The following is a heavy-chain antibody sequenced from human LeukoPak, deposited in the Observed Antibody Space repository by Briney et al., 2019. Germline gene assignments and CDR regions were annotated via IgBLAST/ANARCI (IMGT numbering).Heavy chain of an antibody. CDR3: ARNYGSGGVFDI. V-gene: IGHV4-59*01. J-gene: IGHJ3*02. Sequence: PSETLSLTCTVSGGSISSYYWSWIRQPPGKGLEWIGYIYYSGSTNYNPSHKSRVTISVDTSKNQFSLKLSSVTAADTAVYYCARNYGSGGVFDIWGQGTMVTVSS. CDR1: GGSISSYY. D-gene: IGHD3-10*01. CDR2: IYYSGST.